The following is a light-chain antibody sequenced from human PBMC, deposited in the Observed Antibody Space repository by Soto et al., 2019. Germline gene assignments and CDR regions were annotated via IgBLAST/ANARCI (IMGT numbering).Light chain of an antibody. CDR1: QSINRY. V-gene: IGKV1-39*01. Sequence: DIQMTQSPSSLSASVGDRVTITCRASQSINRYLNWYQQKPGKDPKLLIYAASSLQSGVPSRFSGCGSGTDFTLTISSLQPEDCATYYCQQSSSTPRTFGQGTKLEIK. J-gene: IGKJ2*01. CDR2: AAS. CDR3: QQSSSTPRT.